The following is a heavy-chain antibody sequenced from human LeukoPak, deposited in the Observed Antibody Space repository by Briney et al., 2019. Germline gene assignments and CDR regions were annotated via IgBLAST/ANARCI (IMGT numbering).Heavy chain of an antibody. CDR2: LKHDGSQK. V-gene: IGHV3-7*05. Sequence: GGSLRLSCAASGFTFSRYWMGWVRQAPGRGLEWVANLKHDGSQKYYVGSVKGRITISRDNAKNSLYLQMNSLRAEDTAVYYCARDGMGGIKAFDIWGQGTMVTVSS. CDR1: GFTFSRYW. D-gene: IGHD3-16*01. CDR3: ARDGMGGIKAFDI. J-gene: IGHJ3*02.